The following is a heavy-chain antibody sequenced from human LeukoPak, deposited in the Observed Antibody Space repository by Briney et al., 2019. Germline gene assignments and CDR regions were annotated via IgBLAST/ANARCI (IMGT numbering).Heavy chain of an antibody. CDR2: ISGSGGST. CDR1: GFTFSSYA. J-gene: IGHJ4*02. Sequence: GGSLRLSCAASGFTFSSYAMSWVRQAPGKGLEWVSAISGSGGSTYYADSVKGRFTISRDNSKNTLYLQMNSLRAEDTAVYYCAKPRLPMDPHSSSWYGDFDYWGQGTLVTVSS. CDR3: AKPRLPMDPHSSSWYGDFDY. D-gene: IGHD6-13*01. V-gene: IGHV3-23*01.